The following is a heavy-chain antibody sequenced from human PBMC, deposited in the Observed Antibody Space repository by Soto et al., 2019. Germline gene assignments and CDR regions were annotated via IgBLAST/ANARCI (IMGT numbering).Heavy chain of an antibody. J-gene: IGHJ5*02. CDR1: GYTFTSYG. CDR3: ARDASKGIDFWSGYYTNWFDP. D-gene: IGHD3-3*01. V-gene: IGHV1-18*01. Sequence: GASVKVSCKASGYTFTSYGISWVRQAPGQGLEWMGWISAYNGNTNYAQKLQGRVTMTTDTSTSTAYMELRSLRSDDTAVYYCARDASKGIDFWSGYYTNWFDPWGQGTLVTVSS. CDR2: ISAYNGNT.